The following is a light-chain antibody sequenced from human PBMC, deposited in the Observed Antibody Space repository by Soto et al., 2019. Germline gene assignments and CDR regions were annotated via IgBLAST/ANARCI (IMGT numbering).Light chain of an antibody. Sequence: IQFTQSPSSLSSSVPDRVTITFRASQGIDSYLAWYQQRPGKVPQLLIYETSILQSGVSSRFSGSGSGTDFTLTISSLQAEDFATYYCQQTRSYPSTFGGGTKVDNK. CDR1: QGIDSY. J-gene: IGKJ4*01. CDR3: QQTRSYPST. CDR2: ETS. V-gene: IGKV1-9*01.